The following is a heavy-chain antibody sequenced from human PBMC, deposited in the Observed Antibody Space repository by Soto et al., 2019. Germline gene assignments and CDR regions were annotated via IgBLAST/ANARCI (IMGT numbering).Heavy chain of an antibody. CDR2: IYYSGST. CDR1: GGSISSGDDY. CDR3: ARGGVAAPLDY. Sequence: QVQMQESGPGLVKLSQTLSLTCTVSGGSISSGDDYWSWIRQPPGKGLEWIGYIYYSGSTYYNPSLKSRVTISVDTSKNQFSLKLSSVTAADTAVYYCARGGVAAPLDYWGQGTLVTVSS. V-gene: IGHV4-30-4*01. J-gene: IGHJ4*02. D-gene: IGHD2-15*01.